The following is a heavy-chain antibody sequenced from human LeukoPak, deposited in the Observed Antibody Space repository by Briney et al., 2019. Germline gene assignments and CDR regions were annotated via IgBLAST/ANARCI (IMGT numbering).Heavy chain of an antibody. V-gene: IGHV4-39*01. J-gene: IGHJ4*02. CDR2: IYYGGST. CDR1: GGSISSSRYH. CDR3: ATWKDGPHGMIPGGD. Sequence: SETLSLTCTVSGGSISSSRYHWGWIRQPPGKKLEWIGSIYYGGSTYYNPSLNSRFTISVDTSKNQFSLRLSSVTAADTAVYYCATWKDGPHGMIPGGDWGQGTLVTVSS. D-gene: IGHD3-22*01.